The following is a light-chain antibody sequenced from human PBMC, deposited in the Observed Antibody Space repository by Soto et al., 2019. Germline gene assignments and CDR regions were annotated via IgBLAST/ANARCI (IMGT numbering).Light chain of an antibody. CDR2: SAF. CDR1: QSVSSNY. V-gene: IGKV3-20*01. CDR3: QYYGSSPCT. Sequence: EIVLTQSPGTLSLSPGERGTLSCRASQSVSSNYLAWYQQKPGQDPRLLIYSAFSMATGIPDRFSGSGSGTDFTLTISRLEPEDFAVYYCQYYGSSPCTFGQGTKVEIK. J-gene: IGKJ1*01.